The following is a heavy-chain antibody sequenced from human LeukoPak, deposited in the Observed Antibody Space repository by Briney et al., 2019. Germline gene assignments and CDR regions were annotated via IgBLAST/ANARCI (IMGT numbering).Heavy chain of an antibody. CDR2: IYYSGST. J-gene: IGHJ4*02. CDR1: GGSISSYY. CDR3: ARRGCSGGSCYFDY. Sequence: SETLSLTCTVSGGSISSYYWSWIRQPPGKGLEWIGYIYYSGSTNYNPSLKSRVTISVDTSKNQFSLKLSSVTAADTAVYYCARRGCSGGSCYFDYWGQGTLVTVSS. V-gene: IGHV4-59*01. D-gene: IGHD2-15*01.